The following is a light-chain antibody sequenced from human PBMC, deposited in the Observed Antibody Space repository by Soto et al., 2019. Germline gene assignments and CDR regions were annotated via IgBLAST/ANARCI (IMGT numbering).Light chain of an antibody. CDR3: QQYKEWRT. J-gene: IGKJ1*01. CDR2: SAS. Sequence: IVMWQSPATLSVSPVESVILSCRASQNIDTKLAWYRQRPGQAPRLLIYSASIRATGIPARFSGSGSGTEFTLTISGLQSEDFAVYYCQQYKEWRTFGQGTNVDI. V-gene: IGKV3-15*01. CDR1: QNIDTK.